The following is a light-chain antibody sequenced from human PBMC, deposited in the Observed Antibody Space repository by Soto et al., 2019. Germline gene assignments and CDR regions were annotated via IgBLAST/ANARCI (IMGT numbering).Light chain of an antibody. Sequence: NVLTQSPGTLSLSPGQRATLSCRASQSLSGNYLAWYQQKPGRAPRLLIYGASSRATGIPDRFSGSGSGTDFTLTISRLEPEDFAVYYCQQYGSSPATFGQGTKVDIK. J-gene: IGKJ1*01. CDR2: GAS. CDR3: QQYGSSPAT. V-gene: IGKV3-20*01. CDR1: QSLSGNY.